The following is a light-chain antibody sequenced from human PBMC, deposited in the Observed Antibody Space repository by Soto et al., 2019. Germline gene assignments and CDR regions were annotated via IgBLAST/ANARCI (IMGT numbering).Light chain of an antibody. Sequence: DIQMTQSPSTLSASVRERVTITCRASQSISSRLAWYQQKIGKAPKLLMYMASSLESGVPSSFSGSGSETELTLTITSLQPDDFATYHCEQYNSYPYTFGQGTKLETK. CDR1: QSISSR. V-gene: IGKV1-5*03. CDR3: EQYNSYPYT. J-gene: IGKJ2*01. CDR2: MAS.